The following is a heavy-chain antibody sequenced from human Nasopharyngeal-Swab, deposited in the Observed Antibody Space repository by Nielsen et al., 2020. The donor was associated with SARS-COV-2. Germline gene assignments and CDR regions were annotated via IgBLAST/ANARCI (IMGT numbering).Heavy chain of an antibody. V-gene: IGHV4-39*01. CDR2: IYSSGTT. CDR1: GGSISSSSYY. CDR3: ARRTTYSSSSSFDY. D-gene: IGHD6-6*01. Sequence: SETLSLTCTVSGGSISSSSYYWAWIRQPPGKGLEWIGSIYSSGTTYYNPSFKSRVTISVDTSKNQFSLKLSSVTAADTTVYHCARRTTYSSSSSFDYWGQGTLVTVSS. J-gene: IGHJ4*02.